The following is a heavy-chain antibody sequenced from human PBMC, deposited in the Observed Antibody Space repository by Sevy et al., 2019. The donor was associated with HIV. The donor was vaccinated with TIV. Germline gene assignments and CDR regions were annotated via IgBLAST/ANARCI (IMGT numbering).Heavy chain of an antibody. CDR3: ATSSGCAFDY. Sequence: GGSLRLSCVASGINFRRYYINWVRQTPGKGLEWVASISFSGNYIYYADFAKGRFTISRDNSRNSLYLQMISLTAEDTAVYYCATSSGCAFDYWGQGTLVTVSS. CDR1: GINFRRYY. V-gene: IGHV3-21*01. CDR2: ISFSGNYI. D-gene: IGHD6-19*01. J-gene: IGHJ4*02.